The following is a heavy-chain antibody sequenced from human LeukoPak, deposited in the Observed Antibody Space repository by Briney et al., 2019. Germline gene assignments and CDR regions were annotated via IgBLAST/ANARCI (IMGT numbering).Heavy chain of an antibody. CDR2: ISSSSSYI. D-gene: IGHD2-15*01. CDR1: GFTFSNAW. V-gene: IGHV3-21*01. J-gene: IGHJ4*02. CDR3: ARAYCSGGSCYSGLDY. Sequence: GGSVRLSCAASGFTFSNAWMSWVRQAPGKGLEWVSSISSSSSYIYYADSVKGRFTISRDNAKNSLYLQMNSLRAEDTAVYYCARAYCSGGSCYSGLDYWGQGTLVTVSS.